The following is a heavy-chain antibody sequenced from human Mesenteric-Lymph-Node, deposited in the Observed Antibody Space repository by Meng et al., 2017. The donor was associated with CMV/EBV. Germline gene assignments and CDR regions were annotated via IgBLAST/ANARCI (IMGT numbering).Heavy chain of an antibody. D-gene: IGHD3-22*01. V-gene: IGHV3-48*04. CDR3: ARVVRGYRGSPFDY. CDR1: GFTFTSYG. CDR2: ISSSSSTI. Sequence: GESLKISCTASGFTFTSYGMHWVRQAPGKGLEWVSYISSSSSTIYYADSVKGRFTISRDNAKNSLYLQMNSLRAEDTALYHCARVVRGYRGSPFDYWGQGTLVTVSS. J-gene: IGHJ4*02.